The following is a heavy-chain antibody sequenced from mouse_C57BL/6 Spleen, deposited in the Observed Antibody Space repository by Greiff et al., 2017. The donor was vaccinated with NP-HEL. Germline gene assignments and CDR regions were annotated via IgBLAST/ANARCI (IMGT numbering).Heavy chain of an antibody. CDR1: GFTFSDYY. CDR3: ARGEYSNYAMDY. Sequence: EVQLVESEGGLVQPGSSMKLSCTASGFTFSDYYMAWVRQVPEKGLEWVANINYDGSSTYYLDSLKSRFIISRDNAKNILYLQMSSLKSEDTATYYCARGEYSNYAMDYWGQGTSVTVSS. J-gene: IGHJ4*01. V-gene: IGHV5-16*01. D-gene: IGHD2-5*01. CDR2: INYDGSST.